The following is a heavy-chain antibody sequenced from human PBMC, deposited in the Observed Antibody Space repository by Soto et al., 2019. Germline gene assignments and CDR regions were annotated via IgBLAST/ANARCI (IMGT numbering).Heavy chain of an antibody. CDR1: GFSLSTSEVG. J-gene: IGHJ5*02. CDR3: AHIPTGATWFDP. Sequence: QITLKESDPTVVKPTQTLTLTCTFSGFSLSTSEVGVGWIRQPPGKALEWLGIIYWDDDKRYRPSLKRRVTITKDTSKNHVVFTMTNMDPVDTGTYYCAHIPTGATWFDPWGQGTLVTVSS. V-gene: IGHV2-5*02. CDR2: IYWDDDK.